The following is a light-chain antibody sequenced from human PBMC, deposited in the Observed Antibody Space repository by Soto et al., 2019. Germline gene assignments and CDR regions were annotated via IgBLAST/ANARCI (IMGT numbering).Light chain of an antibody. Sequence: EIVMTQCPGTLSVSRGESATLACRASQGLXTNLLWDEPRPGQPPRILGYGTSTKATDMPGRFSGRGSGTEFTLTINNMQSEDFSVYYFQQYRNWPRTFGQGTKVDIK. J-gene: IGKJ1*01. CDR1: QGLXTN. CDR3: QQYRNWPRT. V-gene: IGKV3-15*01. CDR2: GTS.